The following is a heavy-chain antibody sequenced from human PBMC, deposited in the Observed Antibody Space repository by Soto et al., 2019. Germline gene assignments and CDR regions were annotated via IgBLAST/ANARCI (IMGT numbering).Heavy chain of an antibody. CDR1: GFTFSSYE. V-gene: IGHV3-48*03. J-gene: IGHJ5*02. Sequence: GGSLSLSCSASGFTFSSYEMNWVRQAPGKGLEWVSYISSSGSTIYYADSVKGRFTIPRDNAKNSLYLQMNSLRAEDTAVYYCAREPDHWFDPWGQGTLVTVSS. CDR3: AREPDHWFDP. CDR2: ISSSGSTI.